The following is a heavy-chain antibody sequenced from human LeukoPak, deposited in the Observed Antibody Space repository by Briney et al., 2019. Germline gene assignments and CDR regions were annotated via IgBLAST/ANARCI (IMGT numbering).Heavy chain of an antibody. D-gene: IGHD3-10*01. CDR3: ASLITASETGFDF. V-gene: IGHV6-1*01. J-gene: IGHJ4*02. CDR1: GDSVSSNSAV. Sequence: SQTLSLTCAISGDSVSSNSAVWNWIRQSPSRGLEWLGRTYYRSKWYNDYAVSMKSRITINPDTSKNQFSLQLNSVTPEDTAVYFCASLITASETGFDFGGQGTLVTVSS. CDR2: TYYRSKWYN.